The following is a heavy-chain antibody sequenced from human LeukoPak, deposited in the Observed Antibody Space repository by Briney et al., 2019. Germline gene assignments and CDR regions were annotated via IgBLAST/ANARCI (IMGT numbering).Heavy chain of an antibody. CDR1: GFTFSSYS. V-gene: IGHV3-21*01. J-gene: IGHJ4*02. D-gene: IGHD3-3*01. Sequence: GGSLRLSCAASGFTFSSYSMNWVRQAPGKGLEWVSSISSSSSYIYYADSVKGRFTISRGNAKNSLYLQMNSLRAEDTAVYYCASLGKYYDFRSEDYYFDYWGQGTLVTVSS. CDR3: ASLGKYYDFRSEDYYFDY. CDR2: ISSSSSYI.